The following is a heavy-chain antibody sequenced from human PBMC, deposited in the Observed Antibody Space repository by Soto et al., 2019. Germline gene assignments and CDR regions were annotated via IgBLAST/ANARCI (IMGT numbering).Heavy chain of an antibody. D-gene: IGHD6-13*01. V-gene: IGHV1-8*01. CDR3: ARGRSSFGLTVFDY. J-gene: IGHJ4*02. CDR2: MNPNSGNT. CDR1: GYTFTSYD. Sequence: QVQLVQSGAEVKKPGASVKVSCKASGYTFTSYDINWVRQATGQGLEWMGWMNPNSGNTGYAQKFQGRVTMTRNTSISTAYMGLSSLRSEDTAVYYCARGRSSFGLTVFDYWGQGTLVTVSS.